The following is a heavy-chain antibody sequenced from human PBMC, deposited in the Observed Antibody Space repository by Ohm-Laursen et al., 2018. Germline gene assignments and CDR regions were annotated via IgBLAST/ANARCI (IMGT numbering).Heavy chain of an antibody. Sequence: GSLRLSCTASGFTFSNCGMIWVRQAPGKGLEWVSVISPGGGSIYYADSVEGRFTISRDNSKSTLFLQMNSLRAEDTAVYYCAKRSLTGGRRHFDSWGQGTLVTVSS. J-gene: IGHJ4*02. CDR3: AKRSLTGGRRHFDS. V-gene: IGHV3-23*01. CDR2: ISPGGGSI. D-gene: IGHD1-26*01. CDR1: GFTFSNCG.